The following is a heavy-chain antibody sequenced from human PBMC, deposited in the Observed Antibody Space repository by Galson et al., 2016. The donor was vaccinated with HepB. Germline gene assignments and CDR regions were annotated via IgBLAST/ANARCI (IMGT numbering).Heavy chain of an antibody. J-gene: IGHJ4*02. D-gene: IGHD2-8*01. CDR2: INHSGST. V-gene: IGHV4-34*01. CDR1: GGSFSGYY. Sequence: SETLSLTCAVYGGSFSGYYWSWIRQPPGEGLEWIGEINHSGSTNYNPSLKSRVTISVDTSKNQFSLKLSSVTAEDTAVYYCARDIVLMVYDSVDGGIDFWGQGTLVTVSS. CDR3: ARDIVLMVYDSVDGGIDF.